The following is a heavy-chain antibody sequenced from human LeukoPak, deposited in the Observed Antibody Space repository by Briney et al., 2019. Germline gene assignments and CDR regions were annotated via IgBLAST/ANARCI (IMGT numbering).Heavy chain of an antibody. V-gene: IGHV3-73*01. Sequence: GGSLRLSCAASGCTFSGSAMHWVRQASGKGLEWVGRIRSKANSYATAYAASVKGRFTISRDDSKNTAYLQMNSLKTEDTAVYYCTRHTPSRYSSSHYYYGMDVWGQGTTVTVSS. J-gene: IGHJ6*02. CDR1: GCTFSGSA. CDR3: TRHTPSRYSSSHYYYGMDV. CDR2: IRSKANSYAT. D-gene: IGHD6-6*01.